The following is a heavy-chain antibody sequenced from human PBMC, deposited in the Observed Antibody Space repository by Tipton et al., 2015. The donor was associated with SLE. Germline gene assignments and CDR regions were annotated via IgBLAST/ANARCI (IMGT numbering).Heavy chain of an antibody. J-gene: IGHJ6*02. D-gene: IGHD5-12*01. CDR3: ARGSGYDWPGGYYYYGMDV. CDR1: GGSISSHY. CDR2: IYSSGST. Sequence: TLSLTCTVSGGSISSHYWTWVRQPPGKGLEWIGYIYSSGSTNYNPSLKSRVIISIDTSKNQFSLKLSSVTAADTAVYYCARGSGYDWPGGYYYYGMDVWGQGPTVTVSS. V-gene: IGHV4-59*11.